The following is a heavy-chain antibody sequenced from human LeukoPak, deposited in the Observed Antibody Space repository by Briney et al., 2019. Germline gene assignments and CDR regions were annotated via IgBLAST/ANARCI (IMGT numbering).Heavy chain of an antibody. J-gene: IGHJ4*02. CDR1: GFTFSNYG. Sequence: GWSLRLSCAASGFTFSNYGMHWVRQAPGKGLEGVTFIRYDGSNKYYADSVKGRFTISRDNSKNTLYLQMNSLRAEDTAVYYCAKRDRMYTSGSYYFDYWGQGTLVTVSS. CDR2: IRYDGSNK. D-gene: IGHD6-19*01. V-gene: IGHV3-30*02. CDR3: AKRDRMYTSGSYYFDY.